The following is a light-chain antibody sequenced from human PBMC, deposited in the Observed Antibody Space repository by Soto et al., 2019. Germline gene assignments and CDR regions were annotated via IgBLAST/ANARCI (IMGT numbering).Light chain of an antibody. J-gene: IGLJ3*02. CDR3: SSYSSGRTHVL. CDR2: DVS. CDR1: SSDVGYFDY. Sequence: QSALAQPASVSGSPGQSITISCTGTSSDVGYFDYVSWYQQHPGKAPKLMIFDVSDRSSGVSDRFSGSKSGNTASLTISGLQAEEEADYFCSSYSSGRTHVLFGGGTKLTVL. V-gene: IGLV2-14*03.